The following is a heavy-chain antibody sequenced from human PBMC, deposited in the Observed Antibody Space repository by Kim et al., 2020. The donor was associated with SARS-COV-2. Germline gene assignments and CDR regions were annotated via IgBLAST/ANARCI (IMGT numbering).Heavy chain of an antibody. CDR2: IYGGVGTT. CDR3: ARDAGSYYYYSMDV. J-gene: IGHJ6*02. CDR1: GFSVSSKY. D-gene: IGHD2-15*01. Sequence: GGSLRLSCAASGFSVSSKYMSWVRQPPGKGLEWVSVIYGGVGTTHYADSVKGRFTISRDNSRNTVHLQMNSLRVDDTAVYYCARDAGSYYYYSMDVWSPG. V-gene: IGHV3-53*01.